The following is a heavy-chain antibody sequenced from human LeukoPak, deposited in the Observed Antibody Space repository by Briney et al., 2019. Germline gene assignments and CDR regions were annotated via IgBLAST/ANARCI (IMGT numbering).Heavy chain of an antibody. CDR2: ISGGATTT. D-gene: IGHD3-9*01. CDR1: GFTFSSFA. Sequence: GGSLRLSCAASGFTFSSFAMSWVRQAPGKGLEWVSAISGGATTTYYADSVKGRFTISRDNSKNTLYLQMNSLRAEDTAVYYCAKRTVVGYDILTGYSFDYWGQGILVTVSS. V-gene: IGHV3-23*01. CDR3: AKRTVVGYDILTGYSFDY. J-gene: IGHJ4*02.